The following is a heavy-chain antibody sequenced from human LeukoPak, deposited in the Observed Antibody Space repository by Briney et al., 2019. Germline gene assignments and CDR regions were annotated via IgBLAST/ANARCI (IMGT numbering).Heavy chain of an antibody. J-gene: IGHJ4*02. D-gene: IGHD5-18*01. CDR3: ASARDTAMVIKDY. CDR1: GFTFNNYC. V-gene: IGHV3-21*01. CDR2: ISSSSNYI. Sequence: GGSLRLSCAASGFTFNNYCMNWVRQAPGKGLEWVSSISSSSNYIYYADSVKGRFTISRDNAKNSLYLQMNSLRAEDTAVYYCASARDTAMVIKDYWGQGTLVTVSS.